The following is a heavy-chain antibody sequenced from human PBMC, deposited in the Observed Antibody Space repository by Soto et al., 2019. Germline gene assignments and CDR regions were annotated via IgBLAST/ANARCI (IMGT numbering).Heavy chain of an antibody. Sequence: EVQLGESGGGSVQPGGSLRLSCAASGFSVSSNYMSWVRQAPGKGLEWVSLTYSGGSTYYADSVKGRFTISRHKSKNTLYLQMDSLRVEDTAVYYWASGRCGGDCYSFGFWGQGTLVTVSS. CDR1: GFSVSSNY. J-gene: IGHJ4*02. D-gene: IGHD2-21*02. V-gene: IGHV3-53*04. CDR3: ASGRCGGDCYSFGF. CDR2: TYSGGST.